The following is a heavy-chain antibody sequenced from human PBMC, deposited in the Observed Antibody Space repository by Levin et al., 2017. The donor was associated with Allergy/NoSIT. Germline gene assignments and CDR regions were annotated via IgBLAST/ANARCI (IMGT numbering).Heavy chain of an antibody. CDR3: ARIIMITFGGVIAIGPFDY. V-gene: IGHV4-39*07. CDR1: GGSISSSSYY. CDR2: IYYSGST. D-gene: IGHD3-16*02. Sequence: PSETLSLTCTVSGGSISSSSYYWGWIRQPPGKGLEWIGSIYYSGSTYYNPSLKSRVTISVDTSKNQFSLKLSSVTAADTAVYYCARIIMITFGGVIAIGPFDYWGQGTLVTVSS. J-gene: IGHJ4*02.